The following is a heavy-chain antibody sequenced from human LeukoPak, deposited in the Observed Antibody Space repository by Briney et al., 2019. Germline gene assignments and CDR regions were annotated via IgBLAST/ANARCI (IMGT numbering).Heavy chain of an antibody. CDR1: GGSISSYY. Sequence: SETLSLTCTVSGGSISSYYWSWIRQPPGKGLEWIGYIYYSGSTNYNPSLKSRVTISVDTSKNQFSLKLSSVTAADTAVYYCARIFGVVIKGWGQGTLVTVSS. CDR2: IYYSGST. V-gene: IGHV4-59*08. CDR3: ARIFGVVIKG. J-gene: IGHJ4*02. D-gene: IGHD3-3*01.